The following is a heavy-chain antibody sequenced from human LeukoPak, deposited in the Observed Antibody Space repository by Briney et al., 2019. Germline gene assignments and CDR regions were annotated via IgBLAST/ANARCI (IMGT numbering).Heavy chain of an antibody. D-gene: IGHD3-3*01. Sequence: GGSLRLSCAASGFNFNNYWMHWVRQDPGKGLVWVSRINSDGSSTYYADSVKGRFTISRDNAKNTLYLQMNSLRAEDTAVYYCVRGLKTISSAFDIWGQGTMVTVSS. J-gene: IGHJ3*02. CDR1: GFNFNNYW. CDR3: VRGLKTISSAFDI. CDR2: INSDGSST. V-gene: IGHV3-74*01.